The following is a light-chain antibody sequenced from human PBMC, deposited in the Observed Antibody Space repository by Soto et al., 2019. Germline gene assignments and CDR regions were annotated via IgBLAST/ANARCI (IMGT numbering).Light chain of an antibody. CDR1: SSDVGSYNL. J-gene: IGLJ2*01. V-gene: IGLV2-23*03. CDR3: CSYAGSSTFVV. CDR2: EGS. Sequence: QSALTQPASVSGSPGQSITISCTGTSSDVGSYNLVSWYQQHPGKAPKLMIYEGSNRPSGVSNRFSASKSGNTASLTISGLQAEDEAAYYCCSYAGSSTFVVFGGGTQLTVL.